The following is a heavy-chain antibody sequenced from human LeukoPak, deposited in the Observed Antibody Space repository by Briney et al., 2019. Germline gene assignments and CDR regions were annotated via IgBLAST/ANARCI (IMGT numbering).Heavy chain of an antibody. V-gene: IGHV1-24*01. D-gene: IGHD1-20*01. J-gene: IGHJ4*02. CDR2: FDPEDGET. CDR3: ARAPYNWNCDY. CDR1: GYTLTELS. Sequence: ASVKVSCKVSGYTLTELSMHWVRQAPGEGLEWMGGFDPEDGETIYAQKFQGRVTMTTDTSTSTAYMELRSLRSDDTAVYYCARAPYNWNCDYWGQGTLVTVSS.